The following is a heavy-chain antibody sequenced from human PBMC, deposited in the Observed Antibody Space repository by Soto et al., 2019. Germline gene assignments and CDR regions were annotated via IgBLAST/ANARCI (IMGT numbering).Heavy chain of an antibody. CDR2: ISGSGGST. CDR1: GFTFSSYA. Sequence: GSLRLSCAASGFTFSSYAMSWVRQAPGKGLEWVSAISGSGGSTYYADSVKGRFTISRDNSKNTLYLQMNSLRAEDTAVYYCAKDLDYYDSSEYYFDYWGQGTLVTVSS. V-gene: IGHV3-23*01. J-gene: IGHJ4*02. CDR3: AKDLDYYDSSEYYFDY. D-gene: IGHD3-22*01.